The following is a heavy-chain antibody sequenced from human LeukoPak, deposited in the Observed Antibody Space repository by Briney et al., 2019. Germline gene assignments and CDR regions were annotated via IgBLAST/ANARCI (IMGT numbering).Heavy chain of an antibody. CDR3: AKAAGYDSRDDAFDI. Sequence: GGSLRLSCAASGFTFSNSGMTWVRQAPGKGLEWVSGISNRGGKTYYADSVKGRFTISRDNSKNTLYLQMNRLRAEDTALYYCAKAAGYDSRDDAFDIWGQGTMVTVSS. CDR1: GFTFSNSG. CDR2: ISNRGGKT. J-gene: IGHJ3*02. V-gene: IGHV3-23*01. D-gene: IGHD3-22*01.